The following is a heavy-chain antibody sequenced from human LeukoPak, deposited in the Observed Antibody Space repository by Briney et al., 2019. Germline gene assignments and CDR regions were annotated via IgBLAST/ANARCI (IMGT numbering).Heavy chain of an antibody. V-gene: IGHV4-4*02. CDR2: IYHSGST. J-gene: IGHJ6*04. CDR1: GGSISSSNW. CDR3: ATRGTIVSDYYYCMDV. D-gene: IGHD5/OR15-5a*01. Sequence: KTSETLALTCAVSGGSISSSNWWSWVRQPPGKGLEWIGAIYHSGSTNYNPSLKSRDTISVDKSKNQFSLKLSSVTAADTAVDYCATRGTIVSDYYYCMDVWGKGTTVTVSS.